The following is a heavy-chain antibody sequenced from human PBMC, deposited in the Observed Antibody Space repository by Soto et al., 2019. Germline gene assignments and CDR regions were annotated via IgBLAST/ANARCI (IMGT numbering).Heavy chain of an antibody. J-gene: IGHJ6*03. Sequence: QVQLVQSGAEVKKPGASVKVSCKASGYTFTSYYMHWVRQAPGQGLEWMGILNPSGGSTSYAQKFQSRVTMPSYTTTSTVYMNRSRLRSYDTAVYYCAKSTGPSTVAHYDYYYMDVWGKGTTVTFSS. CDR1: GYTFTSYY. CDR2: LNPSGGST. V-gene: IGHV1-46*01. D-gene: IGHD4-4*01. CDR3: AKSTGPSTVAHYDYYYMDV.